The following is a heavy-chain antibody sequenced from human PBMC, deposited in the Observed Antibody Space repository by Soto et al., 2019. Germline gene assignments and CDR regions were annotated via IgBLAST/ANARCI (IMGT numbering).Heavy chain of an antibody. V-gene: IGHV3-30-3*01. J-gene: IGHJ6*02. CDR1: GFTFSSYA. Sequence: PGGSPRLSCAASGFTFSSYAMHWVRQAPGKGLEWVAVISYDGSNKYYADSVKGRFTISRDNSKNTLYLQMNSLRAEDTAVYYCARHREGEWFGELSPYYYGMDVWGQGTTVTVSS. D-gene: IGHD3-10*01. CDR2: ISYDGSNK. CDR3: ARHREGEWFGELSPYYYGMDV.